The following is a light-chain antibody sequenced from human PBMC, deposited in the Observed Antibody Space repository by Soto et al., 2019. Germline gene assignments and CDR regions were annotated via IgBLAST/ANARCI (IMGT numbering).Light chain of an antibody. CDR1: QSIGTW. J-gene: IGKJ1*01. CDR2: DAS. Sequence: DIQITQSPATPSASIRDRVTITSRASQSIGTWLAWYQQKPGRVPKLLIYDASTLESGVPSRFSGSGAGTEFTLTISSLQPDDFATYYCQEYSSYWTFGQGTKVDIK. CDR3: QEYSSYWT. V-gene: IGKV1-5*01.